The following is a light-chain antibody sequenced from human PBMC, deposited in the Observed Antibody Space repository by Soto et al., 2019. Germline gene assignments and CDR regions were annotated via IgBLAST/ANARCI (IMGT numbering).Light chain of an antibody. CDR1: QSIGLA. CDR3: HQRQSWPRT. Sequence: EIVLTQSPATLSLSPGERATLSCRASQSIGLAIAWYQHKPGQAPRLLIFDASQRATGIPARFSGSGSGTDFTLTISSLEPEDFAVYYCHQRQSWPRTFGQGTKVDIK. V-gene: IGKV3-11*01. CDR2: DAS. J-gene: IGKJ1*01.